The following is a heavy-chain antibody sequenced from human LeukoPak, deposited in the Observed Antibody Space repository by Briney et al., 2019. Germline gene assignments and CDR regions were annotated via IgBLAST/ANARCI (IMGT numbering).Heavy chain of an antibody. CDR2: ISGSGGST. Sequence: PGGSLRLSCAASRFTFSSYAMSWVRQAPGKGLEWVSAISGSGGSTYYADSVKGRFTISRDNSKNTLYLQMNSLRDEDTAVYYCAKGSRNSSSWSPGGYWGQGTLVTVSS. CDR3: AKGSRNSSSWSPGGY. V-gene: IGHV3-23*01. J-gene: IGHJ4*02. CDR1: RFTFSSYA. D-gene: IGHD6-13*01.